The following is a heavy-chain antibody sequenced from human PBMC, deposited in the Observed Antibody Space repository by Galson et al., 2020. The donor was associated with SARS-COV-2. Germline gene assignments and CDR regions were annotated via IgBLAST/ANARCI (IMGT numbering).Heavy chain of an antibody. J-gene: IGHJ6*02. V-gene: IGHV2-70*01. D-gene: IGHD6-19*01. CDR2: IDWADDK. CDR1: GFSLSTSGMC. Sequence: SGPTLVKPTQTLTLTCTFSGFSLSTSGMCVSWIRQPPGKTLEWLALIDWADDKYYSTSLKTRLIISKDTSNNQGVLTMTNMDPVDTATYYCARIPVAGRFYEYYYYGIDVWGQGTTVSVSS. CDR3: ARIPVAGRFYEYYYYGIDV.